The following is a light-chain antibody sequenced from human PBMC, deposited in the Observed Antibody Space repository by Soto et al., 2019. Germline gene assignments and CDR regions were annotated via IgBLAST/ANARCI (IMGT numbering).Light chain of an antibody. CDR2: EVT. CDR3: NSFTSFNTRV. CDR1: SRDVGSYNY. Sequence: QSALTQPASVSGSLGESITISCTGTSRDVGSYNYISWYQQHPGRAPKLIIYEVTNRPSGVSNRFSGSKSGYTASLTISGLQADDEADYSCNSFTSFNTRVFGNGTKVTV. V-gene: IGLV2-14*01. J-gene: IGLJ1*01.